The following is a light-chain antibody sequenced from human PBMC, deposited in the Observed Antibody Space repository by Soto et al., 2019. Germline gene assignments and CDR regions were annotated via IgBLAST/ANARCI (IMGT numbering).Light chain of an antibody. J-gene: IGKJ4*01. Sequence: DIVLTQSPGTLSLSPGERATLSCRASQTISSNYLAWYQQKPGQAPRLLIYGASNRATGIPDRFSGSGSGTDFTLNISRLEPEDFAVYYCQQFAKGLTFGGGTKVEIK. CDR2: GAS. CDR3: QQFAKGLT. V-gene: IGKV3-20*01. CDR1: QTISSNY.